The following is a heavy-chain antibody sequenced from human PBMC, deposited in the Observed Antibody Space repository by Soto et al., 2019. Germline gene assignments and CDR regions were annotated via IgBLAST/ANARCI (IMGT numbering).Heavy chain of an antibody. D-gene: IGHD3-3*01. J-gene: IGHJ5*02. Sequence: GSLRLSCTASEFTFSSYTMSWVRQAPGKGLEWVSSISGSAGSIYYADAVKGRFTISRDNLKNTLYLQMDSLRADDTAIYYCAKRSGYSPLNWFDPWGQGTQVTVSS. CDR3: AKRSGYSPLNWFDP. CDR1: EFTFSSYT. CDR2: ISGSAGSI. V-gene: IGHV3-23*01.